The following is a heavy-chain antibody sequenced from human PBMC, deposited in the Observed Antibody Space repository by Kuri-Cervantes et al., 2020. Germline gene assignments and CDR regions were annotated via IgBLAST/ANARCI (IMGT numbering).Heavy chain of an antibody. D-gene: IGHD3-22*01. Sequence: LSLTCAASGFTFRSYSMNWVRQAPGKGLEWVSSISSSSSYIYYADSVKGRFTISRDNAKNSLYLQMNSLRAEDTAVYYCARARYDSSGYYLGYYYYYYGMDVWGQGTTVT. J-gene: IGHJ6*02. CDR3: ARARYDSSGYYLGYYYYYYGMDV. CDR1: GFTFRSYS. V-gene: IGHV3-21*01. CDR2: ISSSSSYI.